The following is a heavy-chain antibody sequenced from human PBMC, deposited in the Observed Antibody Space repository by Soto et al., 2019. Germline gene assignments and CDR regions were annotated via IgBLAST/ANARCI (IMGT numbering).Heavy chain of an antibody. Sequence: QITLKESGPTLVKPTQTLTLTRTFSGFSLSTSGVAVGWIRQPPGKALEWLALIYWDDDKRYSPSLKSRLTITKDTSKNQVVLTMTNMDPVDTATYYCAHRRGYYGSGSYSGMFWFDPWGQGTLVTVS. CDR3: AHRRGYYGSGSYSGMFWFDP. V-gene: IGHV2-5*02. CDR1: GFSLSTSGVA. J-gene: IGHJ5*02. CDR2: IYWDDDK. D-gene: IGHD3-10*01.